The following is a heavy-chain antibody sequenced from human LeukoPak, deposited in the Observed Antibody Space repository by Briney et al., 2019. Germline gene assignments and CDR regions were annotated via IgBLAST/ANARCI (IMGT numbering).Heavy chain of an antibody. CDR3: ARGWENIAAAAPVAFDI. D-gene: IGHD6-13*01. V-gene: IGHV1-69*04. CDR2: IIPILGIA. Sequence: VASVKVSCKASGGTFSSYAISWVRQAPGQGLEWMGRIIPILGIANHAQKFQGRVTITADKSTSTAYMELSSLRSEDTAVYYCARGWENIAAAAPVAFDIWGQGTMVTVSS. J-gene: IGHJ3*02. CDR1: GGTFSSYA.